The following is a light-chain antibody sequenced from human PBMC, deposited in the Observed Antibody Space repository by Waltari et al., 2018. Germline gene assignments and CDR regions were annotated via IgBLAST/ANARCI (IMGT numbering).Light chain of an antibody. CDR2: EDN. CDR1: RSDVGSHNF. J-gene: IGLJ3*02. CDR3: CSYAGGSPRWV. V-gene: IGLV2-23*01. Sequence: QSALTQPASVSGSPGQSITISCIESRSDVGSHNFVSWYQQHPGKAPKVMIYEDNKRPAGLSNRFSDSKSGNTASLTISGLQADDEADYYCCSYAGGSPRWVFGGGTKLTVL.